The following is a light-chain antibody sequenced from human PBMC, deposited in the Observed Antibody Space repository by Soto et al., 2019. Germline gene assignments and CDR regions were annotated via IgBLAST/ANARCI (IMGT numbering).Light chain of an antibody. CDR2: KAS. CDR3: QHYSSYPRT. J-gene: IGKJ2*01. V-gene: IGKV1-5*03. CDR1: QSNSSW. Sequence: DIQMTQSPSTLSASVGDRVIITCRASQSNSSWLAWYQQKPGKAPNLLIHKASSLQSGVPSRFSGSGSGTEFTLTISSLQPDDFATYYCQHYSSYPRTFGQGTKLEIK.